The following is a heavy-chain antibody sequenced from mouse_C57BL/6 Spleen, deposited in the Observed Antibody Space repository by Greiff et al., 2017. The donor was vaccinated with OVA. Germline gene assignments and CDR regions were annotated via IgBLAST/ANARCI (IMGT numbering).Heavy chain of an antibody. J-gene: IGHJ4*01. CDR3: ARWDGYYY. Sequence: QVQLKQPGAELVMPGASVKLSCKASGYTFTSYWMHWVKQRPGQGLEWIGEIDPSDSYTNYNQKFKGKSTLTVDKSSSTAYMQLSSLTSEDSAVYYCARWDGYYYWGQGTSVTVSS. CDR2: IDPSDSYT. D-gene: IGHD2-3*01. V-gene: IGHV1-69*01. CDR1: GYTFTSYW.